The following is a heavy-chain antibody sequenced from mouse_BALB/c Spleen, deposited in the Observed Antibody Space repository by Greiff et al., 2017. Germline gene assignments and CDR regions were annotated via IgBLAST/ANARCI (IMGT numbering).Heavy chain of an antibody. D-gene: IGHD2-3*01. CDR3: ARSGYYPLYWYFDV. J-gene: IGHJ1*01. CDR2: ISYSGST. Sequence: EVKLLESGPGLVKPSQSLSLTCTVTGYSITSDYAWNWIRQFPGNKLEWMGYISYSGSTSYNPSLKSRISITRDTSKNQFFLQLNSVTTEDTATYYCARSGYYPLYWYFDVWGAGTTVTVSS. CDR1: GYSITSDYA. V-gene: IGHV3-2*02.